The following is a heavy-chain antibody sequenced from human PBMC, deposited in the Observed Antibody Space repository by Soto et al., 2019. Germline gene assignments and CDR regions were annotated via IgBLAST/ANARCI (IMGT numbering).Heavy chain of an antibody. CDR2: ISWNSGSI. Sequence: GGSLRLSCVASGFSLEDYAMHWVRQAPGKGLEWVSGISWNSGSIGYADSVKGRFTISRDNARNSLYLQMNSLRVEDTALYYCGKESYDSVLNSGIDVWGQGTTVTVSS. D-gene: IGHD3-16*01. V-gene: IGHV3-9*01. J-gene: IGHJ6*02. CDR1: GFSLEDYA. CDR3: GKESYDSVLNSGIDV.